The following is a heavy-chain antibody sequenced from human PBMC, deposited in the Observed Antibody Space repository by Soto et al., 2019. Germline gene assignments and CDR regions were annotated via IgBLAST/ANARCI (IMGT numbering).Heavy chain of an antibody. V-gene: IGHV5-10-1*01. D-gene: IGHD6-13*01. CDR1: GHSSTWYW. CDR3: ARLLLEAAGTRHGMDV. CDR2: IDPSDSYT. Sequence: VQALKVSGKGCGHSSTWYWVSWVCQMPEKGLEWMGRIDPSDSYTNYSPSFQGHVTISADKPISTAYLQWSSLKATDTAMYYCARLLLEAAGTRHGMDVWGLGTTVTGSS. J-gene: IGHJ6*02.